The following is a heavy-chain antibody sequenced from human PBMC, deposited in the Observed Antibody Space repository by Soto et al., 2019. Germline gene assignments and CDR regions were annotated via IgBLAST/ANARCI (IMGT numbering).Heavy chain of an antibody. CDR3: ARRPSATVAGTRVDWFDP. CDR1: GYTLTSYG. V-gene: IGHV1-18*01. CDR2: ISAYNGNT. D-gene: IGHD6-19*01. J-gene: IGHJ5*02. Sequence: EASVKVSCKASGYTLTSYGISWVRQAPGQGLEWMGWISAYNGNTNYAQKLQGRVTMTTDTSTSTAYMELRSLRSDDTAVYYCARRPSATVAGTRVDWFDPWGQGTLVTVSS.